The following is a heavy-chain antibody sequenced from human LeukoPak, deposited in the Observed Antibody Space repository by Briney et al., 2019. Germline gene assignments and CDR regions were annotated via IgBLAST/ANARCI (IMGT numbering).Heavy chain of an antibody. V-gene: IGHV1-69*01. Sequence: GGSLRLSCAASGFTFSSYAISWVRQAPGQGLEWMGGIIPIFGTANYAQKFQGRVTITADESTSTAYMELSSLRSEDTAVYYCARNEWQYCSGGSCYFPPERYWGQGTLVTVSS. J-gene: IGHJ4*02. CDR2: IIPIFGTA. CDR1: GFTFSSYA. D-gene: IGHD2-15*01. CDR3: ARNEWQYCSGGSCYFPPERY.